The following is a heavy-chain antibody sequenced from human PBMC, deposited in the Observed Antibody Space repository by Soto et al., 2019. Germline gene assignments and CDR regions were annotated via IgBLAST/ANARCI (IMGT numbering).Heavy chain of an antibody. CDR3: ARSQVHGVIGHIDY. Sequence: GGSLRLSCAASGFTFSSYGMHWVRQAPGKGLEWVAVIWYDGSNKYYADSVKGRFTISRDNSKNTLYLQMNSLRAEDTAVYYCARSQVHGVIGHIDYWGQGTLVTVSS. V-gene: IGHV3-33*01. J-gene: IGHJ4*02. CDR1: GFTFSSYG. D-gene: IGHD3-16*02. CDR2: IWYDGSNK.